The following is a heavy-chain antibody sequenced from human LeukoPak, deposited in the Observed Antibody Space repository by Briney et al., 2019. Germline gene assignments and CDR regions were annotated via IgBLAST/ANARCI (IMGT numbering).Heavy chain of an antibody. J-gene: IGHJ4*02. CDR2: LSGGGGSI. Sequence: GGSLRLSCTASGFMFGSYAMSWVRQAPGKGLEWVAGLSGGGGSIYYADSVKGRIIISRDNSKRTLYLQMSSLSPEDTAVYYCAKVDGSDWPSYFHYLGQGALVTVSS. CDR1: GFMFGSYA. V-gene: IGHV3-23*01. D-gene: IGHD6-19*01. CDR3: AKVDGSDWPSYFHY.